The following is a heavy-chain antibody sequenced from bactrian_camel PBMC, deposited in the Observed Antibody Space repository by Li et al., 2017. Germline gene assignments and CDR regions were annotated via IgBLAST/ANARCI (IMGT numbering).Heavy chain of an antibody. CDR2: ITSDGTT. J-gene: IGHJ4*01. Sequence: HVQLVESGGGSVQAGGSLKLSCAASGYIHSSCGMGWYRQAPGKEREFVSSITSDGTTRYADSVKGRFTISQDNAKNTVYLQMNSLKPEDTAMYYCAAALQPSDECLLIESRYQNWGQGTQVTVS. V-gene: IGHV3S53*01. CDR3: AAALQPSDECLLIESRYQN. CDR1: GYIHSSCG. D-gene: IGHD2*01.